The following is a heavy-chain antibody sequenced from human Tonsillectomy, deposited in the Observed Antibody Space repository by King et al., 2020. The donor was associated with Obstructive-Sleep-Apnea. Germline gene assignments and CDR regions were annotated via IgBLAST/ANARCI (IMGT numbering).Heavy chain of an antibody. CDR3: ARGSRTFDI. CDR1: GYTFTTYE. Sequence: VQLVESGAEVKKPGASVKVSCKASGYTFTTYEINWVRQATGQGLEWMGGMNPNIGNTAYAQTFQGRVTMTRNTSISTAYMELSSLRSEDTAVYYCARGSRTFDIWGQGTMVTVSS. J-gene: IGHJ3*02. D-gene: IGHD1-14*01. CDR2: MNPNIGNT. V-gene: IGHV1-8*01.